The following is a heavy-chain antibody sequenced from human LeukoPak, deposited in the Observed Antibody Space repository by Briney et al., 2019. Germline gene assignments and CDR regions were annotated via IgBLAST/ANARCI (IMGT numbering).Heavy chain of an antibody. CDR2: IRSDGSNK. CDR1: GVSFSSYC. J-gene: IGHJ5*02. Sequence: GGSLRLSCAGSGVSFSSYCRHWVRQAPGKGLEWMAFIRSDGSNKYYAASVNGRFTISRDNSKNTLYLQMNSLRAEATAVYYCARILDSAWGELGSWGQGTLVTVSS. CDR3: ARILDSAWGELGS. V-gene: IGHV3-30*02. D-gene: IGHD6-19*01.